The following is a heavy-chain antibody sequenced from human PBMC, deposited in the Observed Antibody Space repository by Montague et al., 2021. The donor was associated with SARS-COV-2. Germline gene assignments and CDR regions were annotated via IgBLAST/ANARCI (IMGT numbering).Heavy chain of an antibody. CDR3: ARGGGYYNYGLDV. D-gene: IGHD3-22*01. CDR1: GGSISNYY. CDR2: IYYSGST. Sequence: SETLSLTCTVSGGSISNYYWGRIRQPPGRGLEWIGYIYYSGSTDYSPSLKSRVTISLDTSKNQFSLKVTSVTAADTAVYYCARGGGYYNYGLDVWGPGTTVTVSS. J-gene: IGHJ6*02. V-gene: IGHV4-59*01.